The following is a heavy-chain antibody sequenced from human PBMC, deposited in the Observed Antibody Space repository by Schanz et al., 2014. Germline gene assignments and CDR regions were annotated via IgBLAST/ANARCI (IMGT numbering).Heavy chain of an antibody. CDR2: INSDGTST. V-gene: IGHV3-74*02. D-gene: IGHD6-6*01. J-gene: IGHJ6*02. CDR1: GFTINNYY. Sequence: EVQLVESEGGLVQPGGSLRLSCEASGFTINNYYMHWVRQAPGKGLVWVSRINSDGTSTNYADSVRGRFTISRDNGKNTLYLQMNSLRVEDTAEYYCAKNWKGHHITGRPGWSDGMDVWGQGTTVTVSS. CDR3: AKNWKGHHITGRPGWSDGMDV.